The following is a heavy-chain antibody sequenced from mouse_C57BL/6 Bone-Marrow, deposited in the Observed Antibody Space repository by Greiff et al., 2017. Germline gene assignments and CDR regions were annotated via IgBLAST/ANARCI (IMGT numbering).Heavy chain of an antibody. CDR1: GYTFTDYY. CDR2: INPNNGGT. J-gene: IGHJ2*01. D-gene: IGHD1-1*01. V-gene: IGHV1-26*01. CDR3: ASYYYGSSWYYFDY. Sequence: LVKPGASVKISCKASGYTFTDYYMNWVKQSHGKSLEWIGDINPNNGGTSYNQKFKGKATLTVDKSSSTAYMELRSLTSEDSAVYYCASYYYGSSWYYFDYWGQGTTLTVSS.